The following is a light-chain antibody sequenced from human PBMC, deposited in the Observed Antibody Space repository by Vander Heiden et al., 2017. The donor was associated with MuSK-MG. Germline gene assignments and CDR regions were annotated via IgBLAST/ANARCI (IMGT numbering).Light chain of an antibody. CDR3: LQYYDYPRT. J-gene: IGKJ1*01. CDR1: EGIRND. Sequence: AIQMTQSPSSLSASVGDRVSITSRASEGIRNDLGWYQQKPWKAPKLLIYAASSLLSGVPSRFSRRGSGTHFTLTISSLQPEDFAPYYCLQYYDYPRTFGQGTKVEIK. CDR2: AAS. V-gene: IGKV1-6*01.